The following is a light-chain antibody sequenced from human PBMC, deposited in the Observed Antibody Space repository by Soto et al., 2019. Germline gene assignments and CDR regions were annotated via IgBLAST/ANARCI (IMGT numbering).Light chain of an antibody. Sequence: QSALTQPPSASGSPGQSVTISCTGTSSDVGGYNYVSWYQQHPGKAPKLMIYEVSKRPSGVPDRFSGSSSGNTASLTVSGLQAEDEADYYCSSYAGSNNVLFGGGTQLTVL. CDR3: SSYAGSNNVL. CDR1: SSDVGGYNY. J-gene: IGLJ2*01. V-gene: IGLV2-8*01. CDR2: EVS.